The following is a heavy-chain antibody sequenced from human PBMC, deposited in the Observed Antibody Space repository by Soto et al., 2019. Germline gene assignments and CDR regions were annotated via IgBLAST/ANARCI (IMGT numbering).Heavy chain of an antibody. CDR2: IYYSGST. Sequence: QVQLQESGPGLVKPSETLSLTCTVSGGSISSYYWSWIRQPPGKGLEWIGYIYYSGSTNYNPSLQSRVTISVDTSKNQFSLKLSSVTAADTAVYYCASYGAGFDYWGQGTLVTVSS. V-gene: IGHV4-59*01. D-gene: IGHD3-10*01. CDR1: GGSISSYY. J-gene: IGHJ4*02. CDR3: ASYGAGFDY.